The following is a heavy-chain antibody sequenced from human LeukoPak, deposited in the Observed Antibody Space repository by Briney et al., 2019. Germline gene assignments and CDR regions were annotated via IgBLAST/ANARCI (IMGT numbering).Heavy chain of an antibody. V-gene: IGHV4-59*01. CDR1: GGSISNYY. Sequence: SETLSLTCTVSGGSISNYYWSWIRQPPGKGLEWIGYIYYSGNTNYNPSLKSRVTISVDTSKNQFSLKLSSVTAADTAVYYCVRENYSSGWYGIIDHWGQGTLVTVSS. CDR2: IYYSGNT. CDR3: VRENYSSGWYGIIDH. D-gene: IGHD6-19*01. J-gene: IGHJ4*02.